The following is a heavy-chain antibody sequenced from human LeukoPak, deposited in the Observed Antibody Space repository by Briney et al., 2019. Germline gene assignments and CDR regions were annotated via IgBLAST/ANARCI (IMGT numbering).Heavy chain of an antibody. Sequence: PSETLSLTCPVSGGSIISSSYYWGWIRQPPGKGLEWIGNIYYSGSIYYNPSLKSRVTISVDTSKNQFSLKLSSVTAADTAVYYCARGGGTTVTYWYNWFDPWGQGTLVTVSS. D-gene: IGHD4-17*01. J-gene: IGHJ5*02. CDR1: GGSIISSSYY. CDR3: ARGGGTTVTYWYNWFDP. CDR2: IYYSGSI. V-gene: IGHV4-39*07.